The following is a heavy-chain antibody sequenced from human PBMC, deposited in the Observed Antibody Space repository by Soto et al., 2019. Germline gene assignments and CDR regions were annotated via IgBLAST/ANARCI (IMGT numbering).Heavy chain of an antibody. D-gene: IGHD3-9*01. Sequence: QVQLVQSGAEVKKPGASVKVSCKASGYTFRNYYMHWVRQAPGQGLEWMGWINPKSGDTNYAQNFQGRGIMTRDTSISTAYLEVTWLTSDDSAVFYCARDPGIPGRYWYFDLWGRGTLVTVSS. CDR2: INPKSGDT. V-gene: IGHV1-2*02. CDR3: ARDPGIPGRYWYFDL. J-gene: IGHJ2*01. CDR1: GYTFRNYY.